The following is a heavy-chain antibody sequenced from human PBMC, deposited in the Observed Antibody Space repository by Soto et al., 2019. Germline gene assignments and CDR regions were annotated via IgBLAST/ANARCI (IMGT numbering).Heavy chain of an antibody. CDR3: ARAAPRYCSGGSCYSERDY. Sequence: SETLSLTCAVYGGSFSGYYWSWIRQPPGKGLEWIGEINHSGSTNYNPSLKSRVTISVDTSKNQFSLKLSSVTAADTAVYYCARAAPRYCSGGSCYSERDYWGQGTLVTVS. J-gene: IGHJ4*02. V-gene: IGHV4-34*01. CDR1: GGSFSGYY. CDR2: INHSGST. D-gene: IGHD2-15*01.